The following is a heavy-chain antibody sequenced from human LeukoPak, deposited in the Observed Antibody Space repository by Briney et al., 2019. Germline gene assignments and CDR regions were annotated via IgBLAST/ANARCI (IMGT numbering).Heavy chain of an antibody. CDR3: ARGRGSYYEM. CDR1: GSSISSSNSY. V-gene: IGHV4-39*01. Sequence: SETLSLTCTVSGSSISSSNSYWGWIRQPPGKGLEWVGSVSYSGTTNYNPSRESRVTIFVDTSKNQFALKVTSVTAADTAVYYCARGRGSYYEMWGQGTLVTVSS. D-gene: IGHD3-22*01. CDR2: VSYSGTT. J-gene: IGHJ4*02.